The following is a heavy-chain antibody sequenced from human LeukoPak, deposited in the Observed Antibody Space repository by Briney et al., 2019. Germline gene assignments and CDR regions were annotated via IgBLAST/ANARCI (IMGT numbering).Heavy chain of an antibody. CDR2: INHSGST. Sequence: SETLSLTCAVYGGSFSGYYWSWIRQPPRKGREWIGEINHSGSTNYNPSLKSRVTISVDTSKNQFSLKLSSVTAADTAVYYCARRRVTIFGVVIRPYFDYWGQGTLATVSS. D-gene: IGHD3-3*01. CDR1: GGSFSGYY. CDR3: ARRRVTIFGVVIRPYFDY. J-gene: IGHJ4*02. V-gene: IGHV4-34*01.